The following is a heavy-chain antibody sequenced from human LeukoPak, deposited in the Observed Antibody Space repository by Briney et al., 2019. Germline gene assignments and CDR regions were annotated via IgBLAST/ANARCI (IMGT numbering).Heavy chain of an antibody. CDR2: IYHSGST. Sequence: SETLSLTCAVSGYSISSGYYCGWIRQPPGKGLEWIGSIYHSGSTYYNPSLKSRVTISVDTSKNQFSLKLSSVTAADTAVYYCARHGDTAMDTEGAWYYYYFDYFDYWGQGTLVAVSS. CDR1: GYSISSGYY. D-gene: IGHD5-18*01. CDR3: ARHGDTAMDTEGAWYYYYFDYFDY. V-gene: IGHV4-38-2*01. J-gene: IGHJ4*02.